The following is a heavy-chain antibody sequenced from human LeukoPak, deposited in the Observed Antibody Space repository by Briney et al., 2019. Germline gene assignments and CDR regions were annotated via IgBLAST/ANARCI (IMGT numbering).Heavy chain of an antibody. CDR2: ISSSGSTI. Sequence: GGSLRLSCVASGFTFSSRDWMNWVRPAPGKGLEWVSYISSSGSTIYYADSVKGRFTISRDNAKNSLYLQMNSLRAEDTAVYYCAELGITMIGGVWGKGTTVTISS. CDR1: GFTFSSRDW. J-gene: IGHJ6*04. V-gene: IGHV3-48*03. CDR3: AELGITMIGGV. D-gene: IGHD3-10*02.